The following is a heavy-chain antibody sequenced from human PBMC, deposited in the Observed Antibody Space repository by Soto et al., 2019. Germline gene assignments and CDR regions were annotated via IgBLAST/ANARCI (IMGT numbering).Heavy chain of an antibody. D-gene: IGHD3-16*02. V-gene: IGHV3-23*01. CDR3: AKDDWGTYVWGSYRYSFDY. Sequence: GGSLRLSCAASGFTFSNSAMSWVRQAPGKGLEWVSSINGNGGTTYYADPVEGRFTLSRDNSKNTLFLQMNSLRAEDTAVYYCAKDDWGTYVWGSYRYSFDYWGQGTLVTVSS. CDR1: GFTFSNSA. CDR2: INGNGGTT. J-gene: IGHJ4*02.